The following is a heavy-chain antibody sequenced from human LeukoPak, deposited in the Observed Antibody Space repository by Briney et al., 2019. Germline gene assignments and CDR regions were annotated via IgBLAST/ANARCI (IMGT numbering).Heavy chain of an antibody. CDR3: ARSLRLKAYNWFDP. V-gene: IGHV1-2*02. CDR1: GYTFTGYY. J-gene: IGHJ5*02. Sequence: ASVKVSCKASGYTFTGYYMHWVRQAPGQGLEWMGWINPNSGGTNYAQKLQGRVTMTTDTSTSTAYMELRSLRSDDTAVYYCARSLRLKAYNWFDPWGQGTLVTVSS. D-gene: IGHD5-12*01. CDR2: INPNSGGT.